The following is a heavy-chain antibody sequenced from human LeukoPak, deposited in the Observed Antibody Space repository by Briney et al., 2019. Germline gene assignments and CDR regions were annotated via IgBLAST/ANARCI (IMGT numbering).Heavy chain of an antibody. J-gene: IGHJ6*03. CDR3: ARVGSDYYGSGSYYTHYYMDV. Sequence: SQTLSLTXTVSGGSISSGSYYWSWIRQPAGKGLEWIGRIYTSGSTNYNPSLKSRVTISVDTSKNQFSLKLSSVTAADTAVYYCARVGSDYYGSGSYYTHYYMDVWGKGTTVTVSS. CDR1: GGSISSGSYY. D-gene: IGHD3-10*01. CDR2: IYTSGST. V-gene: IGHV4-61*02.